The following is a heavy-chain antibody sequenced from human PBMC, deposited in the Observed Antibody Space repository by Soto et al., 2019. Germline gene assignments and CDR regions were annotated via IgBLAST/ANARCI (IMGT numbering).Heavy chain of an antibody. Sequence: QVQLVQSGAEVKKPGSSVKVSCKASGGTFSSYAISWVRQAPGQGLEWMGGIIPIFGTANYAQKFQGRVTITAEESTSKAYMELSSLRSEDTAVYYCARDEYCISTSCLEYFQHWGQGTMVTVSS. CDR1: GGTFSSYA. D-gene: IGHD2-2*01. V-gene: IGHV1-69*12. J-gene: IGHJ1*01. CDR3: ARDEYCISTSCLEYFQH. CDR2: IIPIFGTA.